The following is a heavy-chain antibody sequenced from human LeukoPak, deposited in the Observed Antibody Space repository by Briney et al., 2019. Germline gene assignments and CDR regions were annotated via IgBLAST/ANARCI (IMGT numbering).Heavy chain of an antibody. J-gene: IGHJ4*02. Sequence: GGSLRLSCAASGFTFRDYTMNWVRQAPGKGLEWVSAISGSGGSTYYADSVKGRFTISRDNSKNTLYLQMNSLRAEDTAVYYCAKDFDSGSYRFDYWGQGTLVTVSS. V-gene: IGHV3-23*01. CDR2: ISGSGGST. CDR3: AKDFDSGSYRFDY. D-gene: IGHD1-26*01. CDR1: GFTFRDYT.